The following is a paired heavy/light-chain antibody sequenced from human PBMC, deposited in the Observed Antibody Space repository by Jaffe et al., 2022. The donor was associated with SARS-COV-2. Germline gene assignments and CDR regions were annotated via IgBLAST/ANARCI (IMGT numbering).Light chain of an antibody. V-gene: IGLV2-14*01. CDR3: SSYTSSSIS. CDR1: SSDVGGYNY. CDR2: EVS. J-gene: IGLJ2*01. Sequence: QSALTQPASVSGSPGQSITISCTGTSSDVGGYNYVSWYQQHPGKAPKLMIYEVSNRPSGVSNRFSGSKSGNTASLTISGLQAEDEADYYCSSYTSSSISFGGGTKLTVL.
Heavy chain of an antibody. CDR3: ARGYCSGGSCYYPFYYYYYGMDV. V-gene: IGHV3-74*01. CDR1: GFTFSSYW. J-gene: IGHJ6*02. D-gene: IGHD2-15*01. CDR2: INSDGSST. Sequence: EVQLVESGGGLVQPGGSLRLSCAASGFTFSSYWMHWVRQAPGKGLVWVSRINSDGSSTSYADSVKGRFTISRDNAKNTLYLQMNSLRAEDTAVYYCARGYCSGGSCYYPFYYYYYGMDVWGQGTTVTVSS.